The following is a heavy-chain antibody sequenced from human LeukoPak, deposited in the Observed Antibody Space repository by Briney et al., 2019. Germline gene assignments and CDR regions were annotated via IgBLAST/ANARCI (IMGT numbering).Heavy chain of an antibody. CDR1: GASISSGTYS. Sequence: PSETLSLICTVSGASISSGTYSWSWIRQPPGEGLEWIGYIYHTGSTYYNPSLKSRVTISVDRSKNQFSLNLNSVTAADTALYYCARGDGSGSGRWFDPWGQGTLITVSS. J-gene: IGHJ5*02. CDR3: ARGDGSGSGRWFDP. CDR2: IYHTGST. D-gene: IGHD3-10*01. V-gene: IGHV4-30-2*01.